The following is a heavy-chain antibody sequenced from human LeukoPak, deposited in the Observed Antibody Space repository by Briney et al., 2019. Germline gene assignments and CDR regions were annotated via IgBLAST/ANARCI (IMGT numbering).Heavy chain of an antibody. J-gene: IGHJ3*02. Sequence: ASVKVSCKASGYTFTAYSMHWVRQAPGQGLEWMGWMNPNSGNTGYAQKFQGRVTMTRNTSISTAYMELSSLRSEDTAVYYCARDRATVVTPHDAFDIWGQGTMVTVSS. CDR3: ARDRATVVTPHDAFDI. CDR2: MNPNSGNT. V-gene: IGHV1-8*02. D-gene: IGHD4-23*01. CDR1: GYTFTAYS.